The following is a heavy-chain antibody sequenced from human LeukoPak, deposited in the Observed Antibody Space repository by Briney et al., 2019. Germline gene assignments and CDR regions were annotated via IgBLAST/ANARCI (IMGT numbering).Heavy chain of an antibody. Sequence: GGSLRLSCSASGFVFTIYTMYWVRQAPGKGPEYVSTISGSGNGFSIYYADSVKGRFAISRDDSKSILYLQMNGLRSEDTAVYYCVKDFGRIRGTPDSWGQGTLVTVSS. J-gene: IGHJ4*02. V-gene: IGHV3-64D*06. CDR1: GFVFTIYT. CDR2: ISGSGNGFSI. D-gene: IGHD1-26*01. CDR3: VKDFGRIRGTPDS.